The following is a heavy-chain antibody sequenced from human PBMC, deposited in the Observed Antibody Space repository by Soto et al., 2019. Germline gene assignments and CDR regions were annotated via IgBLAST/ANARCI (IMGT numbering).Heavy chain of an antibody. J-gene: IGHJ6*03. Sequence: GGSLRLSCAASGFTFSGSAMHWVRQASGKGLEWVGRIRSKANSYATAYAASVKGRFTISRDDSKNTAYLQMNSLKTEDTAVYYRTSVNSGPRPYYYYYMDVWGKGTTVTVSS. D-gene: IGHD5-12*01. CDR3: TSVNSGPRPYYYYYMDV. V-gene: IGHV3-73*01. CDR2: IRSKANSYAT. CDR1: GFTFSGSA.